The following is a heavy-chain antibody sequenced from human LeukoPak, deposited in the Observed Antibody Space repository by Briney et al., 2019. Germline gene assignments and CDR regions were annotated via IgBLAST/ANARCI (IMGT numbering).Heavy chain of an antibody. CDR2: IYNSGYT. V-gene: IGHV4-59*12. CDR1: GGSISGYY. J-gene: IGHJ4*02. D-gene: IGHD6-25*01. Sequence: PAETLSLTCTASGGSISGYYWSWIRQPPGKGLEWVGYIYNSGYTNYNPSPKSRVTISVATSKHQFSLMLNSVTAADTAVYYCASLGGAYSSGWHYWGQGTLVTVSS. CDR3: ASLGGAYSSGWHY.